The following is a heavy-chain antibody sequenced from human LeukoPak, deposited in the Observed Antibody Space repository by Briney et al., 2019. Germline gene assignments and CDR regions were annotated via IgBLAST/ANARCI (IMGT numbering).Heavy chain of an antibody. CDR1: GFTFGDYA. Sequence: PGRFLRLSCTASGFTFGDYAMNWVRQAPGKGLEWVSSISSSSSYIYYADSVKGRFTISRDNAKNSLYLQMNSLRAEDTAVYYCARTWRATVDYWGQGTLVTVSS. J-gene: IGHJ4*02. D-gene: IGHD1-26*01. V-gene: IGHV3-21*01. CDR3: ARTWRATVDY. CDR2: ISSSSSYI.